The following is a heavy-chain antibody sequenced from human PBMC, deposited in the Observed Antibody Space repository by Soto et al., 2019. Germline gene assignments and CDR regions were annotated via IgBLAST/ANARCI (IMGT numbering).Heavy chain of an antibody. CDR2: ISGSGGST. CDR1: GFTFSSYA. CDR3: ASLSGSFGYGMDV. Sequence: GGSLRLSCAASGFTFSSYAMSWVRQAPGKGLEWVSAISGSGGSTYYADSVKGRFTISRDNSKNTLYLQMNSLRAADTAVYYCASLSGSFGYGMDVWGQGTTVTVSS. D-gene: IGHD1-26*01. J-gene: IGHJ6*02. V-gene: IGHV3-23*01.